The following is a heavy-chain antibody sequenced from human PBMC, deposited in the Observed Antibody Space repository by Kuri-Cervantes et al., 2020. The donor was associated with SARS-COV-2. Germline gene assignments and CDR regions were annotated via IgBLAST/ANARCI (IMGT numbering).Heavy chain of an antibody. CDR1: GFTFSSYW. V-gene: IGHV3-9*01. CDR3: AKDRMVQGVIRGTTFDP. CDR2: ISWNSGSI. Sequence: RTLSLTCAASGFTFSSYWMSWVRQAPGKGLEWVSGISWNSGSIGYADSVKGRFTISRDNAKNSLYLQMNSLRAEDTALYYCAKDRMVQGVIRGTTFDPWGQGTLVTVSS. J-gene: IGHJ5*02. D-gene: IGHD3-10*01.